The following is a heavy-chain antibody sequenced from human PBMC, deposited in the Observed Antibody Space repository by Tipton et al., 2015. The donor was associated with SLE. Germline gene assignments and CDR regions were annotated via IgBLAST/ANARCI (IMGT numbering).Heavy chain of an antibody. V-gene: IGHV4-61*09. CDR2: INHSGST. J-gene: IGHJ4*02. D-gene: IGHD6-6*01. CDR3: ARGRSSSSFDY. Sequence: TLSLTCTVSGGSISSGSYYWSWIRQPAGKGLEWIGEINHSGSTNYNPSLKSRVTISVDTSKNQFSLKLSSVTAADTAVYYCARGRSSSSFDYWGQGTLVTVSS. CDR1: GGSISSGSYY.